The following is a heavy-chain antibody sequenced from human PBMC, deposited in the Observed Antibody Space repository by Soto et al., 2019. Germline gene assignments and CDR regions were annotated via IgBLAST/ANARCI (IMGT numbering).Heavy chain of an antibody. CDR1: GGTISGYY. CDR2: IYSSGNT. Sequence: SETLSLTCSVSGGTISGYYWTWIRQPAGKGLEWVGRIYSSGNTKYNPSLQSRVTMSLDTSNNQFSLRLTSVTAADTAVYYCARGHRFYDWFDPWGQGTLVTVSS. CDR3: ARGHRFYDWFDP. J-gene: IGHJ5*02. V-gene: IGHV4-4*07. D-gene: IGHD3-3*01.